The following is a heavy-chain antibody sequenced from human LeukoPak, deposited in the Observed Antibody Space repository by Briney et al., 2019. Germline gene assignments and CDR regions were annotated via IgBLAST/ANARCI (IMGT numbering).Heavy chain of an antibody. CDR1: GFTFSDYY. CDR3: ARDREPTDAFDI. Sequence: GGSLRLSWVASGFTFSDYYMSWIRQAPGKGLECVSYISSSGGTIYYADSVKGRFTISRDNAKNSLYLQMNSLRAEDTAVYYCARDREPTDAFDIWGKGTMVTVSS. D-gene: IGHD1-26*01. J-gene: IGHJ3*02. V-gene: IGHV3-11*01. CDR2: ISSSGGTI.